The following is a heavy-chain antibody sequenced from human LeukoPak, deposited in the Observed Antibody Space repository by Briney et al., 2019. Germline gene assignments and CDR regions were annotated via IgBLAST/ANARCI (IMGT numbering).Heavy chain of an antibody. Sequence: GGSLRLSCAASGFTFSSYEMNWVRQAPGKGLEWVSYISSSGSTIYYADSVKGRFTISRDNAKNSLYLQMNSLRAEDTAVYYCARDSVTGTTSPSYWGQGTLVTVSS. D-gene: IGHD1-7*01. CDR2: ISSSGSTI. V-gene: IGHV3-48*03. CDR1: GFTFSSYE. CDR3: ARDSVTGTTSPSY. J-gene: IGHJ4*02.